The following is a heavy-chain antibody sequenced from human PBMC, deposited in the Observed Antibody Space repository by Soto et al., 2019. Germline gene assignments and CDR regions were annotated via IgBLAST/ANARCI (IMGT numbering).Heavy chain of an antibody. D-gene: IGHD3-3*01. CDR2: IYPGDSDT. CDR1: GYSFTSYW. V-gene: IGHV5-51*01. Sequence: PGESLKISCKGSGYSFTSYWIGWVRQMPGKGLEWMGIIYPGDSDTRYSPSFQGQVTISADKSISTAYLQWSSLKASDTAMYYCARLGDYDFWSGPNWFDPWGQGTLVTVLL. CDR3: ARLGDYDFWSGPNWFDP. J-gene: IGHJ5*02.